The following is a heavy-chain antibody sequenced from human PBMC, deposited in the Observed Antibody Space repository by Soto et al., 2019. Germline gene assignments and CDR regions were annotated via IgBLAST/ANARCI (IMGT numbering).Heavy chain of an antibody. CDR2: MNPNSGNT. Sequence: ASVKVSCKASGYTFTSYDINWVRQATGQGLEWMGWMNPNSGNTGYAQKFQGRVTITADESTSTAYMELSSLRSEDTAVYYCARDSVVSSIEARRAHYGMDVCGQGPTVTVYS. D-gene: IGHD6-6*01. J-gene: IGHJ6*02. CDR1: GYTFTSYD. CDR3: ARDSVVSSIEARRAHYGMDV. V-gene: IGHV1-8*01.